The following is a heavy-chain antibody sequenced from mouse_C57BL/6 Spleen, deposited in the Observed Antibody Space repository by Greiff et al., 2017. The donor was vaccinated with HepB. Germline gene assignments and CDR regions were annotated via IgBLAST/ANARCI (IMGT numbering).Heavy chain of an antibody. CDR2: IYPGSGST. V-gene: IGHV1-55*01. CDR1: GYTFTSYW. D-gene: IGHD2-5*01. J-gene: IGHJ3*01. Sequence: QVQLQQPGAELVKPGASVKMSCKASGYTFTSYWITWVKQRPGQGLEWIGDIYPGSGSTNYNEKFKSKATLTVDTSSSTAYMQLSSLTSEDSAVYYCARSGSNGAWFAYWGQGTLVTVSA. CDR3: ARSGSNGAWFAY.